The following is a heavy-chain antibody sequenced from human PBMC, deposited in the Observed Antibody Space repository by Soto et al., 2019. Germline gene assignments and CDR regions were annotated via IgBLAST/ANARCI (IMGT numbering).Heavy chain of an antibody. CDR3: ARFPGGQLVRESYYYYSGMDV. J-gene: IGHJ6*02. Sequence: ESLKISGEGSGYSFPSYWSSWVRQMPGKGPEWMGRIDPSDSYTNYSPSFQGHVTISADKSISTAYLQWSSLKASDTAMYYCARFPGGQLVRESYYYYSGMDVWGQGTTVTVSS. CDR2: IDPSDSYT. CDR1: GYSFPSYW. D-gene: IGHD6-6*01. V-gene: IGHV5-10-1*01.